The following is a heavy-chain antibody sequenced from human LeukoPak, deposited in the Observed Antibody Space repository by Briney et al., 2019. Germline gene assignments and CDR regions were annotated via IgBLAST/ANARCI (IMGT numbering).Heavy chain of an antibody. CDR1: GGSISSYY. J-gene: IGHJ6*02. Sequence: SETLSLTCTVSGGSISSYYWSWIRQPPGKGLEWIGYIYYSGSTNYNPSLKSRVTISVDTSKNQFSLKLSSVTAADTDVYYCARDQGGDSYYYYYGMDVWGQGTTVTVSS. D-gene: IGHD4-17*01. V-gene: IGHV4-59*01. CDR2: IYYSGST. CDR3: ARDQGGDSYYYYYGMDV.